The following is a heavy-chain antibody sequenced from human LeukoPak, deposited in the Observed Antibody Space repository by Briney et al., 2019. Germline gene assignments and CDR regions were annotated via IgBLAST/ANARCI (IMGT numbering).Heavy chain of an antibody. Sequence: SETLSLTCTVSGGSISSYYWSWIRQPPGKGLEWIGYIYYSGSTNYNPSLKSRVTISVDTSKNQFSLKLSSVTAADTAVYYCTTEKTLVDYWGQGTLVTVSS. CDR2: IYYSGST. J-gene: IGHJ4*02. V-gene: IGHV4-59*01. CDR1: GGSISSYY. CDR3: TTEKTLVDY.